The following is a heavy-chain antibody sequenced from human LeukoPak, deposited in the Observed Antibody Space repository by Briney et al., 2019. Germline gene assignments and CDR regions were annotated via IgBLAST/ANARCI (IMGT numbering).Heavy chain of an antibody. V-gene: IGHV1-18*01. CDR1: GYTFTSYG. Sequence: ASVKVSCKASGYTFTSYGISWVRQAPGQGLEWMGWISAYNGNTNYAQKLQGRVTMTTDTSTSTAYMELRSLRSDDTAVYYCARVVAVAKYYYYMDVWGKGTTVTVSS. CDR3: ARVVAVAKYYYYMDV. J-gene: IGHJ6*03. D-gene: IGHD6-19*01. CDR2: ISAYNGNT.